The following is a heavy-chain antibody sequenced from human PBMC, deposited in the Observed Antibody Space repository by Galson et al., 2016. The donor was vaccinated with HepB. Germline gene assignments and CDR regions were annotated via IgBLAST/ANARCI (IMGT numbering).Heavy chain of an antibody. Sequence: SLRLSCATSGFTFSTYSMHWVRQAPGKGLEWVSSISGNSNYIYHADSVKGRFTISRDNAKNSLHLQTDSLRAEDTALYYCARNLYSGADYSVDYWGQGTLVTVSS. J-gene: IGHJ4*02. D-gene: IGHD4-11*01. CDR2: ISGNSNYI. CDR3: ARNLYSGADYSVDY. V-gene: IGHV3-21*01. CDR1: GFTFSTYS.